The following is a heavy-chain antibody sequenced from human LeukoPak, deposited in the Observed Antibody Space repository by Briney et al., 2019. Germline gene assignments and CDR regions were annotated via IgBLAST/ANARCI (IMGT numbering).Heavy chain of an antibody. V-gene: IGHV3-30*18. CDR1: GFSFSTYG. Sequence: GRSLRLSCTASGFSFSTYGMHWVRQAPGKGLEWVAVISYDGSNKYYGDSMKGRSTISRDNFKDTLTLQMNSLRAEDTAVYYCAKEVYGRSVFEHWGQGALVAVSS. CDR3: AKEVYGRSVFEH. D-gene: IGHD2/OR15-2a*01. CDR2: ISYDGSNK. J-gene: IGHJ4*02.